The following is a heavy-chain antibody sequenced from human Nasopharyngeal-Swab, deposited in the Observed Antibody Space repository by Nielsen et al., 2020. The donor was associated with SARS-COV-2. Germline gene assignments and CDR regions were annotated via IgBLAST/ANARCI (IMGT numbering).Heavy chain of an antibody. CDR1: GFTFSDHY. CDR3: ATDWGSSSPFDY. Sequence: GESLKISCVASGFTFSDHYLDWVRQAPGKGLEWVGRSRDKAHSYTTEYAASVKGRFTISRGDSENSLYLQMNSLRDEDTAVYYCATDWGSSSPFDYWGQGTLVTVSS. D-gene: IGHD6-6*01. J-gene: IGHJ4*02. CDR2: SRDKAHSYTT. V-gene: IGHV3-72*01.